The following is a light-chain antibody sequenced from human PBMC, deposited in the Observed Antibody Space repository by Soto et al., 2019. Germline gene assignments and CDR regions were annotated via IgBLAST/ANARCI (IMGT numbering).Light chain of an antibody. V-gene: IGLV2-14*01. Sequence: QSVLTQPASVSGSPGQSITISCTGTSSDVGDYNYVSWYQQHPGKAPKVMIYDVSNRPSGVSNRLSGSKSGNTAPLTISGLQADDEADYYCSSYTSSSTLVFGTGNKVTVL. CDR1: SSDVGDYNY. J-gene: IGLJ1*01. CDR3: SSYTSSSTLV. CDR2: DVS.